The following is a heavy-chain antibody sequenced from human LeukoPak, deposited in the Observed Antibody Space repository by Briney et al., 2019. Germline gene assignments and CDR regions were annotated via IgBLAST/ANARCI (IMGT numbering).Heavy chain of an antibody. Sequence: GGSLRLSCAASGFAFRDYYMDWVRQAPGKGLEWVSGINWNGGSTGYADSVKGRFTISRDNAKNSLYLQMNSLRAEDTALYYCARGVAETYCGGDCYAYYFDYWGQGTLVTVSS. D-gene: IGHD2-21*02. J-gene: IGHJ4*02. CDR3: ARGVAETYCGGDCYAYYFDY. V-gene: IGHV3-20*04. CDR1: GFAFRDYY. CDR2: INWNGGST.